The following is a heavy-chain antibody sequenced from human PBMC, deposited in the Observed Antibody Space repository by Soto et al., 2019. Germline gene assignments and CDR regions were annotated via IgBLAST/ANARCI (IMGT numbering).Heavy chain of an antibody. D-gene: IGHD4-17*01. J-gene: IGHJ5*02. Sequence: RLSCAASGFTVRTFAMEWVRQAPGKGLEWVAVISYDGTTKFYADSVKGRFTISRDNSKNTLYLQMNSLRVEDTAIYYCARDQSSTVITSTHFDPRGQGTLVTVYS. CDR2: ISYDGTTK. CDR1: GFTVRTFA. CDR3: ARDQSSTVITSTHFDP. V-gene: IGHV3-30*04.